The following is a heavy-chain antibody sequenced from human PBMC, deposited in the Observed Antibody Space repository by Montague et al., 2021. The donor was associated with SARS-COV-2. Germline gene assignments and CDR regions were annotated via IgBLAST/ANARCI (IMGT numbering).Heavy chain of an antibody. Sequence: TLSLTCTVSGGSISSGGYYWSWLLQHPGKGLEWVGNIYYSGSTYYNPSLKSRITIAVDTSKNQFSLKLSSVTAADTAVYYCARAPRSIAAAGSDSDYWGQGTLVTVSS. V-gene: IGHV4-31*03. CDR3: ARAPRSIAAAGSDSDY. CDR2: IYYSGST. D-gene: IGHD6-13*01. J-gene: IGHJ4*02. CDR1: GGSISSGGYY.